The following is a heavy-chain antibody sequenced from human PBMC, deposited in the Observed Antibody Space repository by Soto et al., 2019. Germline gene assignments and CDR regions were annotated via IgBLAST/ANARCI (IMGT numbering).Heavy chain of an antibody. CDR1: GYSFTSYW. CDR3: ARTGPHAGYSSGWYETPLDY. Sequence: PGESLKISCKGSGYSFTSYWISWVRQMPGKGLEWMGRIDPSDSYTNYSPSFQGHVTISADKSISTAYLQWSSLKASDTAMYYCARTGPHAGYSSGWYETPLDYWGLGTLVTVSS. V-gene: IGHV5-10-1*01. J-gene: IGHJ4*02. CDR2: IDPSDSYT. D-gene: IGHD6-19*01.